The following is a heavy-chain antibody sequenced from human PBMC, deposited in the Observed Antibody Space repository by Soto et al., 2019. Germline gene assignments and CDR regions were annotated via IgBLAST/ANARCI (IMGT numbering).Heavy chain of an antibody. CDR3: ARSPGGNTPSDFDY. CDR2: ISAYNGNT. V-gene: IGHV1-18*01. Sequence: ASVKVSCKASGYTFTSYGISWVRQAPGQGLEWMGWISAYNGNTNYAQKLQGRVTMTTDTSTSTAYMELRGLRSDDTAVYYCARSPGGNTPSDFDYWGQGTLVTVSS. D-gene: IGHD2-15*01. J-gene: IGHJ4*02. CDR1: GYTFTSYG.